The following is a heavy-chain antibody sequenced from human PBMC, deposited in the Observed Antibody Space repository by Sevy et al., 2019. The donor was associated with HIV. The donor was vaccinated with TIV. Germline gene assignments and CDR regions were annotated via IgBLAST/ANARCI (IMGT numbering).Heavy chain of an antibody. CDR1: GVTLRTYW. D-gene: IGHD1-26*01. CDR2: INTDSQIT. J-gene: IGHJ4*02. Sequence: GGSLRLSCAASGVTLRTYWMHWVRQVPGKGLMWVSRINTDSQITSFADSVKGRFTISRDNAKNTLYLQMDSLRVEDTAVYFCARGTSGTFGLWGQGTLVPVSS. V-gene: IGHV3-74*01. CDR3: ARGTSGTFGL.